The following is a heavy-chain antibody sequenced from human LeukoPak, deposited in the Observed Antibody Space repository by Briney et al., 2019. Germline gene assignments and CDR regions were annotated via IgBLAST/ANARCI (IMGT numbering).Heavy chain of an antibody. D-gene: IGHD2-15*01. Sequence: PSETLSLTCTVSGGSITSSNYYWGWIRQPPGKGLEWIGSIYYSGSTYYNPSLKSRVTISVDTSKNQFSLKLSSVTAADTAVYYCASLVACSYYMDVWGKGTTVTVSS. CDR2: IYYSGST. CDR3: ASLVACSYYMDV. CDR1: GGSITSSNYY. V-gene: IGHV4-39*01. J-gene: IGHJ6*03.